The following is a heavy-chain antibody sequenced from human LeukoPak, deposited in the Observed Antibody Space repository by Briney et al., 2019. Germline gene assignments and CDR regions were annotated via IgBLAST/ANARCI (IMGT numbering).Heavy chain of an antibody. CDR2: ISSSSSTI. Sequence: GGSLRLSCAASGFTFSSYSMNWVRQAPGKGLEWVSYISSSSSTIYYADSVKGRFTISRDNAKNSLYLQMNSLRAEDTAVYYCARDEGPHLRITSDYWGQGTLVTVSS. J-gene: IGHJ4*02. D-gene: IGHD3-3*01. CDR3: ARDEGPHLRITSDY. CDR1: GFTFSSYS. V-gene: IGHV3-48*01.